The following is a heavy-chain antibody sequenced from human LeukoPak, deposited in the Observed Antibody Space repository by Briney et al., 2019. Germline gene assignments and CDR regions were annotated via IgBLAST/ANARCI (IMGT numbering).Heavy chain of an antibody. CDR1: GFTFSSYA. J-gene: IGHJ4*02. V-gene: IGHV3-23*01. CDR2: ISGSGGST. Sequence: PGGSLRLSCAASGFTFSSYAMSWVRQAPGKGLEWVSAISGSGGSTFYADSVKGRFTISRDNSKNTLYLQMNSLRAEDTAVYYCAEPILTAFGYFDYWGQGTLVTVSS. D-gene: IGHD3-9*01. CDR3: AEPILTAFGYFDY.